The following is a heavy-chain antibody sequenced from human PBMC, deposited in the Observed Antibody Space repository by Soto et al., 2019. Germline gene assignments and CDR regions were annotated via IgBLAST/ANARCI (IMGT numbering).Heavy chain of an antibody. CDR2: IYATGTT. Sequence: PSETLSLTCTVSGASISGFYWSWIRKSAGKGLEWIGRIYATGTTDYNPSLKSRVMMSVDTSKNHFSLRLSSVTAADTAVYYCARGQRGSGDFWSNYYSGVYAFDIWGQGTMVT. V-gene: IGHV4-4*07. CDR3: ARGQRGSGDFWSNYYSGVYAFDI. CDR1: GASISGFY. D-gene: IGHD3-3*01. J-gene: IGHJ3*02.